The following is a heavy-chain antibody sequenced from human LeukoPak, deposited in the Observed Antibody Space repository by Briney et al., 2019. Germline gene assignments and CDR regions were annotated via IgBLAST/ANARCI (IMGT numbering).Heavy chain of an antibody. J-gene: IGHJ4*02. Sequence: SESLSLIRTLSGRSISSRDDDWAWIHRPGWNGLEWIGYIYYRGSPYYNPSHKSRVTISVDTSKNQFSLKQSSVSAASTAVYYCAREASASSYFDYWGQGTLVTVSS. CDR1: GRSISSRDDD. CDR2: IYYRGSP. CDR3: AREASASSYFDY. D-gene: IGHD1-26*01. V-gene: IGHV4-30-4*01.